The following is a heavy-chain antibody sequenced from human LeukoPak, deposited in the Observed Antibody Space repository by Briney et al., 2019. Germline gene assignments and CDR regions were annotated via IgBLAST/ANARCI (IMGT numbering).Heavy chain of an antibody. J-gene: IGHJ4*02. V-gene: IGHV3-48*03. CDR1: GFTFSSHE. D-gene: IGHD2-15*01. CDR2: ISGSGDTI. Sequence: PGGSLRLSCAASGFTFSSHEMNWVRQAPGKGLEWVSYISGSGDTIYYVDSVKGRFTISRDNAKNSLYLQMNSLRADDTAVYYCAKGKWYPDYWGQGILVTVSS. CDR3: AKGKWYPDY.